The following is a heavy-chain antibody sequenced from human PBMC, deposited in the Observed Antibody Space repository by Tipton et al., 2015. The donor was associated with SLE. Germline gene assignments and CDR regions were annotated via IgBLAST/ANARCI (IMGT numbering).Heavy chain of an antibody. CDR3: AREFLNPVTTVHYYFDL. V-gene: IGHV4-4*07. Sequence: TLSLTCTVSGGSLSSYYWSWIRQPAGGGLEWIGRIYTNGNTNYNPSLKSRVTMSVDTSKNQFSLKLISVTAADTAVYYCAREFLNPVTTVHYYFDLWGRGTLVTVSS. CDR1: GGSLSSYY. CDR2: IYTNGNT. J-gene: IGHJ2*01. D-gene: IGHD4-11*01.